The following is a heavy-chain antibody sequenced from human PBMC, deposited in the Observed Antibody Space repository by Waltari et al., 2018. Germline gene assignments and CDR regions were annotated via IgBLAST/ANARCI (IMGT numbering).Heavy chain of an antibody. CDR1: GYSISSGYF. CDR3: ARTVVAWRTTIFSMYYVDY. CDR2: VYTAGIP. Sequence: QVQLQESGPGLVKPSETLSLTCAVSGYSISSGYFWGWFRPPPGRGLGWIGTVYTAGIPYDSPSPTSGVTMSVDTSKNHFSLNRSSVTAADTAFYYCARTVVAWRTTIFSMYYVDYWGQGTLVTVSS. J-gene: IGHJ4*02. V-gene: IGHV4-38-2*01. D-gene: IGHD3-3*01.